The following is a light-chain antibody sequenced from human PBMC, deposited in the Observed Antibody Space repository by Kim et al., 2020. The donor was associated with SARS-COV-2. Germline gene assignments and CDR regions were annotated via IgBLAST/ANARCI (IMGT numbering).Light chain of an antibody. J-gene: IGLJ3*02. CDR1: SANIGSNT. CDR3: AAWDDSLNGWV. CDR2: SNN. V-gene: IGLV1-44*01. Sequence: QGVTNSCSGSSANIGSNTVNWYQQRPGTAPKLLIYSNNQRPSGVPDRFSGSKSGTAASLAISGLQSEDEADYYCAAWDDSLNGWVFGGGTKLTVL.